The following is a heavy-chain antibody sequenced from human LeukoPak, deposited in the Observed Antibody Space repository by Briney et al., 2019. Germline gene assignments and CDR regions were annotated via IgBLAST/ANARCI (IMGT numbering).Heavy chain of an antibody. CDR2: INPNSGDT. J-gene: IGHJ5*02. CDR3: ARSSQEHYDWFDP. D-gene: IGHD1/OR15-1a*01. V-gene: IGHV1-2*02. Sequence: GASVKVSCKTSGDTFTGYYLHWVRQAPGQGLEWMGWINPNSGDTNYPQKFQGRVTMTSETSISTAYMELSSLRSDDTAVYYCARSSQEHYDWFDPWGQGTLVTVS. CDR1: GDTFTGYY.